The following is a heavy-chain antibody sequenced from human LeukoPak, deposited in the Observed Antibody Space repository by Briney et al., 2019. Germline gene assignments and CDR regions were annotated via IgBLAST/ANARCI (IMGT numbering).Heavy chain of an antibody. D-gene: IGHD4-17*01. CDR1: GFTFSSYG. V-gene: IGHV3-33*01. Sequence: GRSLRLSCAASGFTFSSYGMHWVHQAPGKGLEWVTLIWYDASKKYYPTSLNGRFTISTDNSNNTLYLQMTSLRAEHTAVSYCARDEAVMTTVLSDAFDIWGQGTMVTVSS. J-gene: IGHJ3*02. CDR2: IWYDASKK. CDR3: ARDEAVMTTVLSDAFDI.